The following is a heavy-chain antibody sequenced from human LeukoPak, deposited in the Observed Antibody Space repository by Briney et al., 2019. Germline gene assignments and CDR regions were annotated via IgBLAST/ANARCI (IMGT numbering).Heavy chain of an antibody. Sequence: GGSLRLSCTASGFTFGRSAMGWVRQAPGEGLEWVSTISSGDRTWYADSVRGRSTISRDNSRNTVYLQMHSLRVEDTAVYYCAKDPTRSRFGELLWGQGTLVTVSS. CDR3: AKDPTRSRFGELL. V-gene: IGHV3-23*01. CDR2: ISSGDRT. D-gene: IGHD3-10*01. CDR1: GFTFGRSA. J-gene: IGHJ4*02.